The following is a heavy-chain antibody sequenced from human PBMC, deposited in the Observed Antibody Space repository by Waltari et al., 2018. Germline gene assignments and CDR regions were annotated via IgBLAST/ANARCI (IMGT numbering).Heavy chain of an antibody. V-gene: IGHV3-74*01. D-gene: IGHD1-26*01. CDR3: ARAEGGNSVYGMDV. CDR1: GFTFSSYW. CDR2: INSDGSST. J-gene: IGHJ6*02. Sequence: EVQLVESGGGLVQPGGSLRLSCAASGFTFSSYWMHWFRQAPGKGLVWVSRINSDGSSTSYADSVKGRFTISRDNAKNTLYLQMNSLRAEDTAVYYCARAEGGNSVYGMDVWGQGTTVTVSS.